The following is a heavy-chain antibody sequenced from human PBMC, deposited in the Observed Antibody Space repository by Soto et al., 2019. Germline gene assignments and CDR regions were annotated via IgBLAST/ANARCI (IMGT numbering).Heavy chain of an antibody. Sequence: QLQLQESGAGLVKPSETLSLTCTVSCGSISSSRYYCGWIRHPPGKGLEWIGRSYYSGSTYYNPSLKSRVNISVDTSKNQFSLKMSSVTAADTAVYYCARDYGDYIFDYWGQGTLVTVSS. CDR1: CGSISSSRYY. J-gene: IGHJ4*02. CDR2: SYYSGST. D-gene: IGHD4-17*01. V-gene: IGHV4-39*02. CDR3: ARDYGDYIFDY.